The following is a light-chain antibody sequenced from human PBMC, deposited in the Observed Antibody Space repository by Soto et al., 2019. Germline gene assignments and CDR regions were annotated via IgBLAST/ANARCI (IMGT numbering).Light chain of an antibody. CDR1: QSVSSY. CDR3: QRRGP. Sequence: EIVLTQSPATLSLSPGERATLSCRASQSVSSYLAWYQQKPGQAPRLLIYDASNRATGIPARFSGSESGTDFTLTISSLEPEDFAVYYCQRRGPFGQGTKLEIK. J-gene: IGKJ2*01. V-gene: IGKV3-11*01. CDR2: DAS.